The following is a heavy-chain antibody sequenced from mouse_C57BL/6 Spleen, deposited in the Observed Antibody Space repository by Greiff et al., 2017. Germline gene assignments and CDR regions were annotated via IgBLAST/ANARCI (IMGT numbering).Heavy chain of an antibody. D-gene: IGHD1-1*01. V-gene: IGHV1-72*01. Sequence: QVQLQQPGAELVKPGASVKLSCKASGYTFTSYWMHWVKQRPGRGLEWIGRIDPNSGGTKYNEKFKSKATLTVDKPSSTAYMQLSSLTSEDSAVYYGAIEGPLITTVVAEMDDWGQGTSVTVSS. CDR2: IDPNSGGT. CDR3: AIEGPLITTVVAEMDD. CDR1: GYTFTSYW. J-gene: IGHJ4*01.